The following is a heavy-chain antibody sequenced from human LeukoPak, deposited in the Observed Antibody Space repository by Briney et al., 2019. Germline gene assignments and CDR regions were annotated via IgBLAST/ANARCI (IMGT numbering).Heavy chain of an antibody. V-gene: IGHV3-7*01. J-gene: IGHJ3*02. CDR2: IKQDGSEK. CDR1: GFTFSSYW. CDR3: ARDLVVGDAFDI. Sequence: PGGYLRLYCAASGFTFSSYWMSWVRQSPGKGLEWVANIKQDGSEKYYVDSVKGRFTISRDNAKNSLYLQMNSLRAEDTAVYYCARDLVVGDAFDIWGQGTMVTVSS. D-gene: IGHD2-15*01.